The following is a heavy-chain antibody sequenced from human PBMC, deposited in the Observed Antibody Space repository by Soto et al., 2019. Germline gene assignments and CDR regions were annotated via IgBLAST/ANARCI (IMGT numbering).Heavy chain of an antibody. CDR2: ISYDGSNK. J-gene: IGHJ5*02. CDR3: ARDPVLDYGDTNWFDP. V-gene: IGHV3-30-3*01. D-gene: IGHD4-17*01. Sequence: GGSLRLSCAASGFTFSIYAMQWVRQAPGKGLEWVAVISYDGSNKYYADSVKGRFTISRDNSKNTLYLQMNSLRAEDTAVYYCARDPVLDYGDTNWFDPWGQGTLVTVSS. CDR1: GFTFSIYA.